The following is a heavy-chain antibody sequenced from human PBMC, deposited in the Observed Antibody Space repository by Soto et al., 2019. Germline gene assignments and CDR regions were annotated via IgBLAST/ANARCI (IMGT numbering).Heavy chain of an antibody. CDR3: AKSGGASPYYFEY. Sequence: EVQLLESGGGLVQPGGSLRLSCAASAFTCNTYAMGWVRQAPGKGLEWVSAISVSGGGTYYADSVKGRFTISRDTSKNTLYLQMNSLRADDTAVYYCAKSGGASPYYFEYWGRGTLVTVSS. CDR1: AFTCNTYA. V-gene: IGHV3-23*01. D-gene: IGHD1-26*01. J-gene: IGHJ4*02. CDR2: ISVSGGGT.